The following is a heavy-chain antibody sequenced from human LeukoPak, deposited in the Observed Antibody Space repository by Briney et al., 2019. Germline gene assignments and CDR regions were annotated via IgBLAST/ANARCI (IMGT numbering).Heavy chain of an antibody. D-gene: IGHD3-16*01. V-gene: IGHV4-4*07. CDR3: ASDQSGHGGHNIGAFDV. Sequence: PSETLSLTCNVSGGSISNYHWNWIRQPAGMGLEWIGRMYASGSTRYNPSFEGRVTMSADTSKNQVSLKLTSVIAADTAVYFCASDQSGHGGHNIGAFDVWGQGTMVTVSS. CDR1: GGSISNYH. CDR2: MYASGST. J-gene: IGHJ3*01.